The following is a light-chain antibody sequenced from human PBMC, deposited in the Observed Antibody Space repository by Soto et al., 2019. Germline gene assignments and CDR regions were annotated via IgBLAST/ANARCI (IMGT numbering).Light chain of an antibody. CDR1: QSISSNR. J-gene: IGKJ3*01. CDR3: QQYDRSPIT. V-gene: IGKV3-20*01. Sequence: EIVLTQSPGTLSLSPGERATLYCRASQSISSNRFAWFQEKPGQAPRLLIYGVSSRATGIPDRFSGSGSGTDFTLTISRLEPEDFGVYYCQQYDRSPITFGPGTKVDIK. CDR2: GVS.